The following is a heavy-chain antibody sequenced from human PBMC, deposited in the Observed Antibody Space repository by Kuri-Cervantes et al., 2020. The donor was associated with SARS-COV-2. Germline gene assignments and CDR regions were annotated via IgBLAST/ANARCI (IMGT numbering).Heavy chain of an antibody. V-gene: IGHV3-23*01. Sequence: GESLKISCAASGFIFSDYVMHWVRQAPEKGMEWVSATSGSGGSTYYADSVKGRFTITRDNSKNTLYLEMNSLRAEDTAVFYCAKGGRGIVVGPAAIIFDYWGQGTLVTVSS. CDR3: AKGGRGIVVGPAAIIFDY. CDR1: GFIFSDYV. J-gene: IGHJ4*02. CDR2: TSGSGGST. D-gene: IGHD2-2*02.